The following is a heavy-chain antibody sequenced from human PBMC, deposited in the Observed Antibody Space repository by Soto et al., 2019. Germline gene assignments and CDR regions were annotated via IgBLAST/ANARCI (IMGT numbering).Heavy chain of an antibody. CDR1: GGSFSGYY. V-gene: IGHV4-34*01. CDR2: INHSGST. CDR3: RVVVPAAIIGDDAFDI. Sequence: SETLSLTCAVYGGSFSGYYWSWIRQPPGKGLEWIGEINHSGSTNYNPSLKSRVTISVDTSKNQFSLKLSSATAADTAVYYCRVVVPAAIIGDDAFDIWGQGTMVTVSS. J-gene: IGHJ3*02. D-gene: IGHD2-2*02.